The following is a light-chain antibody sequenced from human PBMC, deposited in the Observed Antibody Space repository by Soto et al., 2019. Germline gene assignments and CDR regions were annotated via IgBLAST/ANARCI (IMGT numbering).Light chain of an antibody. CDR2: GAS. CDR3: QQYGGSPT. CDR1: QSASSN. V-gene: IGKV3-20*01. Sequence: IVMTQYRGSLSLSLGVRVTLSGRASQSASSNLAWYQQKPGQAPRHLISGASSRATGIPDRFSGSEYGTDFALTISSLDPEDFAVYSCQQYGGSPTCGQGTKVDIK. J-gene: IGKJ1*01.